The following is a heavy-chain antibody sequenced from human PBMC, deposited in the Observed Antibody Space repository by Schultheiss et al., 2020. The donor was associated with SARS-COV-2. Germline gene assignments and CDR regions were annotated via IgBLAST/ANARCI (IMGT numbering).Heavy chain of an antibody. Sequence: GGSLRLSCAASGFTFSNAWMSWVRQAPGKGLEWVGRIRNKANSYTTEYAASVKGRFTISRDDSKNSLYLQMSSLKTEDTAVYYCAKGGWLEYWGQGTLVTVSS. J-gene: IGHJ4*02. CDR3: AKGGWLEY. D-gene: IGHD3-9*01. CDR1: GFTFSNAW. CDR2: IRNKANSYTT. V-gene: IGHV3-72*01.